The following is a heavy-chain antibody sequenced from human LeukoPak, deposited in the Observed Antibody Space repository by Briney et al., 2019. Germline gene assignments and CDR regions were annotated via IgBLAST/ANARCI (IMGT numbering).Heavy chain of an antibody. D-gene: IGHD1-1*01. CDR2: ISGSGGST. V-gene: IGHV3-23*01. CDR3: AKSTLNTPNRSNWFDP. CDR1: GFTFSSYA. Sequence: GGSLRLSCAASGFTFSSYAMSWVRQAPGEGLEWVSAISGSGGSTYYADSVKGRFTISRDNSKNTLYLQMNSLRAEDTAVYYCAKSTLNTPNRSNWFDPWGQGTLVTVSS. J-gene: IGHJ5*02.